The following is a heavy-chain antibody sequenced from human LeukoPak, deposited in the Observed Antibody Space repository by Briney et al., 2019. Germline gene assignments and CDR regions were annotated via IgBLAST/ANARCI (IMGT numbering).Heavy chain of an antibody. D-gene: IGHD3-3*02. CDR3: ARDLSRSISYYDF. CDR1: GFTFSDYS. J-gene: IGHJ4*02. V-gene: IGHV3-21*01. CDR2: ISSSSSYI. Sequence: GGSLRLSCAASGFTFSDYSMNWVRQAPGKGLEWVSSISSSSSYIYYADSVKGRFTISRDNAKNSLYLQMNSLRAEDTAVYYCARDLSRSISYYDFWGQGTLVTVSS.